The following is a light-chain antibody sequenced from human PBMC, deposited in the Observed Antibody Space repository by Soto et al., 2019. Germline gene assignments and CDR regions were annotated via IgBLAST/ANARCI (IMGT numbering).Light chain of an antibody. Sequence: EIVLTQSPATLSLSPGERATLSCRASQSVSSSSLAWYQQKRGQAPRLLIHDASSRATGIPDRFSGSGSGTEFTLTISSLQSEDFAVYYCQQYDNWPPITFGQGTRLEIK. J-gene: IGKJ5*01. CDR3: QQYDNWPPIT. CDR1: QSVSSSS. CDR2: DAS. V-gene: IGKV3-20*01.